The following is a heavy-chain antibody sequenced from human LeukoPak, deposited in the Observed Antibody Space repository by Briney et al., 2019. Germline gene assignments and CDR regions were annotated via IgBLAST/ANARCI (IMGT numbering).Heavy chain of an antibody. CDR3: ASGGYKLDY. Sequence: ASVKVSCKASGYTFTGHYMYWVRQAPGQGLEWMGWINPNSGATNYAQKFQGRVTMTRDMSISTAYMDLSRLISDDTAVYYCASGGYKLDYWGQGTLVTVSS. D-gene: IGHD5-18*01. CDR2: INPNSGAT. CDR1: GYTFTGHY. J-gene: IGHJ4*02. V-gene: IGHV1-2*02.